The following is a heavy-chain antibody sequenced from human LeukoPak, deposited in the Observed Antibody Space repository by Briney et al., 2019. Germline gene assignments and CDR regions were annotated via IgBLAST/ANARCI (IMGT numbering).Heavy chain of an antibody. V-gene: IGHV3-30*03. CDR1: GFTFSSYG. D-gene: IGHD6-19*01. Sequence: GRSLRLSCAASGFTFSSYGIHWVRQAPGKGLEWVAVISYDGSNKYYADSVKGRFTISRDNSKNTLYLQIDFLTAEDTAVYYCARSPVAGPPNYFDYLGQGTLVTVSS. CDR2: ISYDGSNK. J-gene: IGHJ4*02. CDR3: ARSPVAGPPNYFDY.